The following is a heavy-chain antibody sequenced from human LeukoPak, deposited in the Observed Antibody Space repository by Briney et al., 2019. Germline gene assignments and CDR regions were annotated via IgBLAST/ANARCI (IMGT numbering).Heavy chain of an antibody. CDR3: ARGRGLQLPRYRYYYYYYMDV. V-gene: IGHV4-34*01. CDR2: INHSGST. CDR1: GGSFSGYY. D-gene: IGHD5-24*01. Sequence: SETLSLTCAVYGGSFSGYYWSWIRQPPGKGLEWIGEINHSGSTNYNPSLKSRVTISVDTSKNQFSLKLSSVTAADTAVYYCARGRGLQLPRYRYYYYYYMDVWGKGTTVTVSS. J-gene: IGHJ6*03.